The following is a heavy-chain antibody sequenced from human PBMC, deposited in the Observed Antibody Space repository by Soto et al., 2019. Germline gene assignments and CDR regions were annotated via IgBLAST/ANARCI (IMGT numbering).Heavy chain of an antibody. CDR3: ARDRDSSSWYGADYYYYGMDV. D-gene: IGHD6-13*01. CDR2: IWYDGSNK. V-gene: IGHV3-33*01. J-gene: IGHJ6*02. CDR1: GFTFSSYG. Sequence: GGSLRLSCAASGFTFSSYGMHWVRQAPGKGLEWVAVIWYDGSNKYYADSVKGRFTISRDNSKNTLYLQMNSLRAEDTAVYYCARDRDSSSWYGADYYYYGMDVWGQGTTVTVSS.